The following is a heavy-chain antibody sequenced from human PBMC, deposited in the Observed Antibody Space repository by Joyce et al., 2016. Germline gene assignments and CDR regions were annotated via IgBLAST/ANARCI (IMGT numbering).Heavy chain of an antibody. Sequence: QVQLQESGPGLLKPSETLSLSCTVSGGSISSYYWSWIRQSPGKGLGWIGYIFSSGTSDYNPSLEGRVAISLDTAKSLFSLKLNSVTAADTAVYYCAKTSLSIFGVFASWGQGSPVTVSS. CDR3: AKTSLSIFGVFAS. D-gene: IGHD3-3*01. CDR2: IFSSGTS. V-gene: IGHV4-59*01. J-gene: IGHJ4*02. CDR1: GGSISSYY.